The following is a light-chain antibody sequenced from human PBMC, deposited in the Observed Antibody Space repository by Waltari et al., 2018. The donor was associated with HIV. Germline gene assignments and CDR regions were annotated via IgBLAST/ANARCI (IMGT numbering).Light chain of an antibody. V-gene: IGLV2-23*02. Sequence: QSALTQPASVSGSFGQSITIYCTGTSSDVGSYNLVSWYQYHPGKAPKLIIYEVSKRPSGVSNRFSGSKSGNTASLTVSGLQAEDEAHYYCCSYARSGIPFGGGT. CDR3: CSYARSGIP. CDR1: SSDVGSYNL. CDR2: EVS. J-gene: IGLJ2*01.